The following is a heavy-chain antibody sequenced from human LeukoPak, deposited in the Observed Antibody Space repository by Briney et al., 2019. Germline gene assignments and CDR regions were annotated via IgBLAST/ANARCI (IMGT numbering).Heavy chain of an antibody. CDR1: GGSISSYY. Sequence: SETLSLTCTVSGGSISSYYWSWIRQPAGSGLEWIGRIYTSGSTNYNPSLKSRVTMSVDTSKNQFSLKLSSVTAADTAVYYCARELVVGATLGTFYYGMDVWGQGTTVTVSS. D-gene: IGHD1-26*01. CDR3: ARELVVGATLGTFYYGMDV. J-gene: IGHJ6*02. V-gene: IGHV4-4*07. CDR2: IYTSGST.